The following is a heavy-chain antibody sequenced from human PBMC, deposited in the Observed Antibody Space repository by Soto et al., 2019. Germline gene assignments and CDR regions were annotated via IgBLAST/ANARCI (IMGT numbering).Heavy chain of an antibody. V-gene: IGHV1-3*01. CDR1: GYTFTSYA. CDR3: ARDNRDDFWSGYYFAGFDY. CDR2: INAGNGNT. D-gene: IGHD3-3*01. J-gene: IGHJ4*02. Sequence: ASVKVSCKASGYTFTSYAMHWVRQAPGQRLEWMGWINAGNGNTKYSQKFQGRVTITRDTSASTAYMELSSLRSEDTAVYYCARDNRDDFWSGYYFAGFDYWGQGTLVTVSS.